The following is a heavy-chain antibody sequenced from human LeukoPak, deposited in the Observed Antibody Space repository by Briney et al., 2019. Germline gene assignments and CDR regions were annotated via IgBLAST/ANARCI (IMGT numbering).Heavy chain of an antibody. J-gene: IGHJ4*02. D-gene: IGHD3-22*01. Sequence: PGGSLRLSCAASGFTFSSYAMHWVRQAPGKGLEWVALISYDGSNKYYADSVKGRFTISRDNSKNTLYLQMNSLRAEDTAVYYCARRAGDYSHPYDYWGQGILVTVSS. CDR2: ISYDGSNK. V-gene: IGHV3-30*03. CDR1: GFTFSSYA. CDR3: ARRAGDYSHPYDY.